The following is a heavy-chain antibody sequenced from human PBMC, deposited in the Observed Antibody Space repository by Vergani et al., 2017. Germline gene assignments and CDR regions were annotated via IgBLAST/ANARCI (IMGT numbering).Heavy chain of an antibody. J-gene: IGHJ6*03. CDR2: IDHTGRP. CDR1: GGSFTSYH. V-gene: IGHV4-34*01. D-gene: IGHD4-11*01. CDR3: ARVNTETNGHLYYYYYMDV. Sequence: QVQLQQWGGGLLKPSETLSLTCVVNGGSFTSYHWTWIRQSPGEELEWVGDIDHTGRPDYNPSLKSRLTMSVDESRNQFSLTLNSVTATDTAIYFCARVNTETNGHLYYYYYMDVWGQGTAVTVS.